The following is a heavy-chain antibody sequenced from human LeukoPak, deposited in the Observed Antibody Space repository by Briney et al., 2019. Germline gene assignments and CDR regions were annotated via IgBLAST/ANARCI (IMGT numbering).Heavy chain of an antibody. CDR1: GFTFSDYG. CDR2: IWYDGSNK. Sequence: PGMSLRLSCATSGFTFSDYGMHWVRQAPGKGLEWVALIWYDGSNKYYADSVRGRFTISRDNSKTTLYLQMNSLRAGDTAVYYCASVSAAHIYGLDVWGQGTTVTVSS. CDR3: ASVSAAHIYGLDV. J-gene: IGHJ6*02. V-gene: IGHV3-33*01.